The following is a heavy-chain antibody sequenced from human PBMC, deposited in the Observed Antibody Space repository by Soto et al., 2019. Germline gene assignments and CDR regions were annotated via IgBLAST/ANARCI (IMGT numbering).Heavy chain of an antibody. CDR2: VIPTQRTT. CDR3: VIDRLLVAVSVGRMDV. Sequence: QVQLVQSGAEVKKPGTSVRVSCKASGDTFIGYSISWVRQAPGQGLEWMGWVIPTQRTTKYAQRFQARVTMSVDQFASTTYMELSSLRPEDTALYYCVIDRLLVAVSVGRMDVLGQGTTVTVSS. V-gene: IGHV1-69*01. CDR1: GDTFIGYS. D-gene: IGHD6-19*01. J-gene: IGHJ6*02.